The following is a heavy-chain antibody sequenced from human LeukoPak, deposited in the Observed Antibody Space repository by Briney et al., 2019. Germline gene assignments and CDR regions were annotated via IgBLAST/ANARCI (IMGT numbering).Heavy chain of an antibody. CDR2: ISYDGSDK. CDR1: GFTFSSYG. J-gene: IGHJ4*02. V-gene: IGHV3-30*03. D-gene: IGHD5-18*01. Sequence: PGGSLRLSCAASGFTFSSYGMDWVRQAPGKGLEWVAVISYDGSDKYYADSVKGRFTISRDNSKNTLYLQMNSLRAEDTAVYYCSVGYSYADYWGQGTLVTVSS. CDR3: SVGYSYADY.